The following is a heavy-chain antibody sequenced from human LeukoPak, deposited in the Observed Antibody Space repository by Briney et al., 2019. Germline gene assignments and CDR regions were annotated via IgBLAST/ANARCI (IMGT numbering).Heavy chain of an antibody. V-gene: IGHV4-39*01. CDR1: SGSISSTSYY. J-gene: IGHJ4*02. Sequence: TSETLSLTCTASSGSISSTSYYWGWIRQPPGRGLEWIGTVYYSGTAYCNPSLKSRVTISVDTSQNQFSLKLSSVTAADTAVYYCARHQSDFGLDYWGQGTVVTVSS. CDR3: ARHQSDFGLDY. CDR2: VYYSGTA. D-gene: IGHD2/OR15-2a*01.